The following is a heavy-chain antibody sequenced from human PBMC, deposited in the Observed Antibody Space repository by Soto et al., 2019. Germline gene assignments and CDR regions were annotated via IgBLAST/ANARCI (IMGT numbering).Heavy chain of an antibody. CDR3: AVRGDWGSYYFDY. D-gene: IGHD2-21*02. CDR2: INPSGGST. CDR1: GYTFTSYY. J-gene: IGHJ4*02. V-gene: IGHV1-46*01. Sequence: QVQLVQSGAEVKKPGASVKVSCKASGYTFTSYYMHWVRQAPGQGLELMGIINPSGGSTSYAQKFQGIVTMTRDTSTSTVYMELSSLRSEDAAVYYCAVRGDWGSYYFDYWGQGTLVTVSS.